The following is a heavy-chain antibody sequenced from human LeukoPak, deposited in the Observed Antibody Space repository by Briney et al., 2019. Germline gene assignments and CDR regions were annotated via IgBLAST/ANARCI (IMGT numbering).Heavy chain of an antibody. D-gene: IGHD4-11*01. Sequence: EASVKVSCKASGYTFTSYWIGWVRQMPGKGLEWMGIIYPGDSDTRYSPSFQGQVTISADKSISTAYLQWSSLKASDTAMYYCARHYSNRYSFDYWGQGTLVTVSS. J-gene: IGHJ4*02. CDR3: ARHYSNRYSFDY. CDR2: IYPGDSDT. CDR1: GYTFTSYW. V-gene: IGHV5-51*01.